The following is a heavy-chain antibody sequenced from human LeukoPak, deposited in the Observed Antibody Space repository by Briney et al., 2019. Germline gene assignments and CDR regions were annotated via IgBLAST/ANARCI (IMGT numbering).Heavy chain of an antibody. CDR2: ISAYNGNT. D-gene: IGHD3-3*01. V-gene: IGHV1-18*01. CDR3: ARDWVTIFGVVSRFDP. J-gene: IGHJ5*02. Sequence: ASVKVSCKASGYTFTSYGISWVRQAPGQGLEWMGWISAYNGNTNYAQKLQGRVTMTTDTSTSTAYMELRGLRSDDTAVYYCARDWVTIFGVVSRFDPWGQGTLVTVSS. CDR1: GYTFTSYG.